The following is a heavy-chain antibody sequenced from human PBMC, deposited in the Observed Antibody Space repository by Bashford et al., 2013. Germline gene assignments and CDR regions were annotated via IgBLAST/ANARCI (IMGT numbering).Heavy chain of an antibody. CDR3: ARDRLSNPPEHYYYGSDV. CDR2: IYYSGST. CDR1: GGSISSGRSY. V-gene: IGHV4-31*03. J-gene: IGHJ6*01. Sequence: SETLSLTCTVSGGSISSGRSYWSWIRQHPGKGLEWIGYIYYSGSTYYNPSLESRLNISIDTSKNQFSLKLSSVTAADTAVYYCARDRLSNPPEHYYYGSDVWATDDVDRLL. D-gene: IGHD6-19*01.